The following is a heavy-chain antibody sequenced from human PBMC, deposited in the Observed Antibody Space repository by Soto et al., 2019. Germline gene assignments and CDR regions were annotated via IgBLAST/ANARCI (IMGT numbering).Heavy chain of an antibody. V-gene: IGHV1-18*01. D-gene: IGHD5-18*01. Sequence: QVQLVQSGAEVKKPGASVKVSCKASGYTFTSYGISWVRQAPGQGLEWMGWISAYNGNTNYARKLQGRVTMTTDTTTSTAHIGLRSTGSGDQAVYYCACPHEDAGYSYGYLHYYSMDVWGQGTTVTVSS. CDR3: ACPHEDAGYSYGYLHYYSMDV. J-gene: IGHJ6*02. CDR1: GYTFTSYG. CDR2: ISAYNGNT.